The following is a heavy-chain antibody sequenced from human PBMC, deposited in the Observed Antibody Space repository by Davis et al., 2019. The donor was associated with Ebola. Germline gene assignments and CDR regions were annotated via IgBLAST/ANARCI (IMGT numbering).Heavy chain of an antibody. V-gene: IGHV4-39*01. Sequence: PSETLSLTCAVYGGSFSSYYWGWIRQPPGKGLEWIGSIYYSGSTYYNPSLKSRVTISVDTSKNQFSLKLSSVTAADTAVYYCARPGSSWDPWGQGTLVTVSS. J-gene: IGHJ5*02. CDR2: IYYSGST. CDR1: GGSFSSYY. D-gene: IGHD6-13*01. CDR3: ARPGSSWDP.